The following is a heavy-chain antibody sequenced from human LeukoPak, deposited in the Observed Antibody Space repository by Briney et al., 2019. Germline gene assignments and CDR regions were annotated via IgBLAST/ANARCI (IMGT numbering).Heavy chain of an antibody. Sequence: GESLKISWKGSGYSFTSYWIAWVRKMPGKGLYWMGIICPGDSDTRYSPSFEGQVTISADKSLSTAYLQWSSLKASESAMYYCARGLMASISGGVVYFDFWGQGTLVTVSS. J-gene: IGHJ4*02. CDR3: ARGLMASISGGVVYFDF. CDR2: ICPGDSDT. V-gene: IGHV5-51*01. CDR1: GYSFTSYW. D-gene: IGHD5-24*01.